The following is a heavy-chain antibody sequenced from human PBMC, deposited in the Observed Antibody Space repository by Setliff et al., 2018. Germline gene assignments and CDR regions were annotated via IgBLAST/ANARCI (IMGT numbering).Heavy chain of an antibody. D-gene: IGHD3-3*01. Sequence: GGSLRLSCAASGFTFGDFAMNWVRQAPGKGLEWVSVIYTDGSTYYADSVKGRFTISRDNSRNTLYLQMNSLRAEDTAVYYCARGTYEVSAGDYWGQGTLVTVSS. V-gene: IGHV3-66*02. CDR2: IYTDGST. CDR1: GFTFGDFA. J-gene: IGHJ4*02. CDR3: ARGTYEVSAGDY.